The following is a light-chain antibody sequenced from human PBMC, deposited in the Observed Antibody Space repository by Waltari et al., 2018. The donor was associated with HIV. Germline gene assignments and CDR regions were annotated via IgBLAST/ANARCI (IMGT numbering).Light chain of an antibody. V-gene: IGLV2-8*01. CDR2: DVY. J-gene: IGLJ2*01. CDR1: SSDIGSYDY. Sequence: QSALAQSPSASGFPGQAVTISCTGTSSDIGSYDYVSWYQQHPGKAPKLMIYDVYKRSSGIPDRFSGSKSGNTASLTVSGLQAEDEANYYCSSYAGSTNRVVFGGGTFLTVL. CDR3: SSYAGSTNRVV.